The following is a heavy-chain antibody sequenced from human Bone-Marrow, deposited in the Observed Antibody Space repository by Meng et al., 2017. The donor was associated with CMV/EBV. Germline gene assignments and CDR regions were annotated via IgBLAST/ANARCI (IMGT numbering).Heavy chain of an antibody. D-gene: IGHD4-23*01. CDR1: GGTFSSYA. J-gene: IGHJ6*02. CDR3: ARDDFGGGLRQNYYGMDV. CDR2: IIPIFGTA. Sequence: SVKVSCKASGGTFSSYAISWVRQAPGQGLEWMGGIIPIFGTANYAQKFQGRVTITTDESTSTAYMELSSLRSEDTAVYYCARDDFGGGLRQNYYGMDVWGQRTTVTVS. V-gene: IGHV1-69*05.